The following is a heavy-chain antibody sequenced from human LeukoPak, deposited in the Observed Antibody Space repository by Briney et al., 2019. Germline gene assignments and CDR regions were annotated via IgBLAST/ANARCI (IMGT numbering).Heavy chain of an antibody. J-gene: IGHJ6*03. D-gene: IGHD1-1*01. Sequence: GASVKVSCKASGYTFTGYYMHWVRQAPGQGLEWMGWINPNSGGTNYAQKFQGRVTMTRDTSISTAYMELSRLRSDDTAVYYCATSPIGPTSDYYMDVWGKGTTVTISS. CDR2: INPNSGGT. V-gene: IGHV1-2*02. CDR3: ATSPIGPTSDYYMDV. CDR1: GYTFTGYY.